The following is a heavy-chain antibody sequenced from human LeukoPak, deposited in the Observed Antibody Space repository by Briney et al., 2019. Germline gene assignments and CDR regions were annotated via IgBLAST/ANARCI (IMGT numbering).Heavy chain of an antibody. CDR1: GFTFSSYW. Sequence: GGSLGLSCAASGFTFSSYWMSWVRQAPGKGLEWVANIKQDGNEKYYVDSVKGRFTISRDNAKNSLYLQMNSLRGEDTAVYYCARDTLGEGDDSDYAVYYFDYWGQGTLVTVSS. CDR2: IKQDGNEK. CDR3: ARDTLGEGDDSDYAVYYFDY. V-gene: IGHV3-7*01. J-gene: IGHJ4*02. D-gene: IGHD5-12*01.